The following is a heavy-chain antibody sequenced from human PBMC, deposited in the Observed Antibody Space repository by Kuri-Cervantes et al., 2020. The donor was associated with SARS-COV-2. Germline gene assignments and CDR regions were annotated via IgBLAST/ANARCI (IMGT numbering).Heavy chain of an antibody. CDR2: FDPEDGET. CDR1: GYTLTELS. CDR3: VTSDGFGSTSLGIFDY. V-gene: IGHV1-24*01. D-gene: IGHD2-2*01. J-gene: IGHJ4*02. Sequence: ASVKVSCKVSGYTLTELSMHWVRQAPGKGLEWMGGFDPEDGETIYAQKSQGRVTMTEDTSTDTAYMELSSLRSEDTAVYYCVTSDGFGSTSLGIFDYWGQGTLVTVSS.